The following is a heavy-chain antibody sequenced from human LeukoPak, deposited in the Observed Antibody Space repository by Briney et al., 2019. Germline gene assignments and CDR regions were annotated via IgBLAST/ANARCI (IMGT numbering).Heavy chain of an antibody. J-gene: IGHJ4*02. CDR1: GFTFSSYA. D-gene: IGHD2/OR15-2a*01. CDR2: ISYDGSNK. V-gene: IGHV3-30*04. CDR3: ARAGNTRFDY. Sequence: GGSLRLSCAASGFTFSSYAMHWVRQAPGKGLEWVAVISYDGSNKYYADSVKGRFTISRDNSKNTLYLQMNSLRAEDTAVYYCARAGNTRFDYWGQGTLVTVSS.